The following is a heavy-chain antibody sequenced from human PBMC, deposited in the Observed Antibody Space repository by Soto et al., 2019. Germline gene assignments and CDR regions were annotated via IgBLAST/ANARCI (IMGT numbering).Heavy chain of an antibody. D-gene: IGHD2-8*01. V-gene: IGHV1-2*04. Sequence: ASVKVSCKASGYSFTDYHIHWVRQAPGQGLEWLGGINPKSGGTSTAQKFQGWVTMTTDTSISTASMELTSLTSDDTAIYYCARDDSRDCSNCVCYFFYNYDMDVWGQGTTVTVSS. CDR3: ARDDSRDCSNCVCYFFYNYDMDV. J-gene: IGHJ6*02. CDR2: INPKSGGT. CDR1: GYSFTDYH.